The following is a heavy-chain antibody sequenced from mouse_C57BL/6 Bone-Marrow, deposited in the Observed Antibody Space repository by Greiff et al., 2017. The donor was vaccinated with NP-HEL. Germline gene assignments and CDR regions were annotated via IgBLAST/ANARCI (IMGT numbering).Heavy chain of an antibody. Sequence: VQLQQSGPVLVKPGASVKMSCKASGYTFTDYYMNWVKQSHGKSLEWIGVINPYNGGTSYNQKFKGKATLTVDKSSSTASMELNSLTSEDSAVYYFARDPHFSGSSYWCFDVWGPGTPVTVSS. J-gene: IGHJ1*01. CDR2: INPYNGGT. V-gene: IGHV1-19*01. D-gene: IGHD1-1*01. CDR3: ARDPHFSGSSYWCFDV. CDR1: GYTFTDYY.